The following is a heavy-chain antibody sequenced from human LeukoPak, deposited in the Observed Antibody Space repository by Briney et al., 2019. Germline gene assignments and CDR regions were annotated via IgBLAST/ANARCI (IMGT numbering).Heavy chain of an antibody. J-gene: IGHJ5*02. Sequence: GGSLRLSCAASGFTFSSYGMYWVRQAPGKGLEWVAVIWYDGSNKYYADSVKGRFTISRDNSKNTLYLQMNSLRAEDTAVYYCARVSLSSSWYSPWFDPWGQGTLVTVSS. CDR2: IWYDGSNK. V-gene: IGHV3-33*01. D-gene: IGHD6-13*01. CDR1: GFTFSSYG. CDR3: ARVSLSSSWYSPWFDP.